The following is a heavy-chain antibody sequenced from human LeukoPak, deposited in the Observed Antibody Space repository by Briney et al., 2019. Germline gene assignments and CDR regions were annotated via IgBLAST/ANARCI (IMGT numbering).Heavy chain of an antibody. V-gene: IGHV1-69*05. J-gene: IGHJ4*02. CDR2: IIPIFGTA. CDR3: ARRTAIGSGWYDVDYFDY. Sequence: SVKVSCKASGGTFSSYAISWVRQAPGQGLEWMGGIIPIFGTANYAQKFQGRVTMTRDTTTSTVYMELSSLRSEDTAVYYCARRTAIGSGWYDVDYFDYWGQGTLVTVSS. CDR1: GGTFSSYA. D-gene: IGHD6-19*01.